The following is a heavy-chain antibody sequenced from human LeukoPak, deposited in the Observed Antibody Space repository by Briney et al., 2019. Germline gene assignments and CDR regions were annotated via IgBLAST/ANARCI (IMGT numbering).Heavy chain of an antibody. CDR2: ISRSSRYI. D-gene: IGHD3-22*01. CDR3: ARDYYDSSGYRYYYYYYYMDV. J-gene: IGHJ6*03. V-gene: IGHV3-21*01. Sequence: GGSLRLAFAAPGFPFSCYSMDSVRQAPGKGLELVSSISRSSRYIYYADSVKGRFTICRDNAKNSLYLQMNRLRAEDTAVYYCARDYYDSSGYRYYYYYYYMDVWGKGTTVTVSS. CDR1: GFPFSCYS.